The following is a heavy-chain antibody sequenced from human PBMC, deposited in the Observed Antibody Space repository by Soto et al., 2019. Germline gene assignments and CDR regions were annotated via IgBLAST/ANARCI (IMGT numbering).Heavy chain of an antibody. CDR1: GGSVSSGSYY. D-gene: IGHD2-2*01. V-gene: IGHV4-61*01. CDR3: ARGVLALDIEVGPGSRYGMDV. CDR2: IYYSGIT. Sequence: QVQLQESGPGLMKPSETLSLICTVSGGSVSSGSYYWSWIRQPPGKGLEWIGYIYYSGITNYNPSLTSRVTILVDTSKNQFSLKLSSVTAADTAVYYCARGVLALDIEVGPGSRYGMDVWGQGTTVTVSS. J-gene: IGHJ6*02.